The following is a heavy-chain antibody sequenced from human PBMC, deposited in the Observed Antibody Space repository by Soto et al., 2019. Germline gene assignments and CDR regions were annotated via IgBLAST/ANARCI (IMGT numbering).Heavy chain of an antibody. Sequence: GSLRLSCAASGFTFSNYGMHWVRQAPGKGLEWVAVIWYDGNNKYYADSVKGRFTISRDNSNNTLYVQMTSLRAEDTAVYYCARGLHSLFDYWGQGTLVTVSS. J-gene: IGHJ4*02. V-gene: IGHV3-33*01. CDR2: IWYDGNNK. CDR3: ARGLHSLFDY. CDR1: GFTFSNYG. D-gene: IGHD2-21*01.